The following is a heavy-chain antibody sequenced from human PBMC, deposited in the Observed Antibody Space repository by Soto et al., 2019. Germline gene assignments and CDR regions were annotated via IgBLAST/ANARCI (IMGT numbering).Heavy chain of an antibody. CDR2: LSWSGTTM. Sequence: EVQLVESGGGLVQPGRSLRLSCVFSGLTFDDYAMHWVRQAPGKGLEWVAGLSWSGTTMDYADSVKGRFTISRDNAKNSLFLRMNSLRADDTALYFCARDSYSSLFDSWGQGTLVTVSS. CDR1: GLTFDDYA. J-gene: IGHJ5*01. CDR3: ARDSYSSLFDS. D-gene: IGHD6-19*01. V-gene: IGHV3-9*01.